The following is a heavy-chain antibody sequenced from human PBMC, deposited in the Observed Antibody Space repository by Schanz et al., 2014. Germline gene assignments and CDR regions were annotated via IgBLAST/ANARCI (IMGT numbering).Heavy chain of an antibody. D-gene: IGHD3-3*01. CDR1: RYTFNTYG. CDR3: ARGFDFWDR. Sequence: QVQLVQSGDEVKEPGASVKVSCEASRYTFNTYGLNWVRQAPGQGPEFMGWISTFRNEDTNSAQRFQGRLTMTTDTSTSTAYMELRSLRSDDTAVYYCARGFDFWDRWGQGTLVIVSS. J-gene: IGHJ4*02. V-gene: IGHV1-18*01. CDR2: ISTFRNEDT.